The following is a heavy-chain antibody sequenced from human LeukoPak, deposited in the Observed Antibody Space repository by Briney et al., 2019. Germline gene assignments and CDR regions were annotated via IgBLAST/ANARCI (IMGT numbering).Heavy chain of an antibody. CDR1: GFTFSNHV. V-gene: IGHV3-33*06. J-gene: IGHJ4*02. CDR2: IWYDGSQK. D-gene: IGHD2-21*01. CDR3: AKEANTAFSAYFLDQ. Sequence: GGSLRLSCTVSGFTFSNHVMNWVRQAPGKGLEWVALIWYDGSQKFYAESVKGRFTVSRDNAQNTLFLQMDNLGAEDTAIYYCAKEANTAFSAYFLDQWGQGTLVTVSS.